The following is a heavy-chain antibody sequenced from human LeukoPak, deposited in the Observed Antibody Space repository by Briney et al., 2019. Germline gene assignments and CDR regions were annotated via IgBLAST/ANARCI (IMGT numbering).Heavy chain of an antibody. Sequence: ASVKVSCKASGGTFSSYAISWVRQAPGQGLEWMGGIIPIFGTANYAQKFQGRVTITADESTSTAYMELSSLRSEDTAVYYCARVYGNYYYYYMDVWGKGTTVTVSS. D-gene: IGHD4-17*01. CDR2: IIPIFGTA. J-gene: IGHJ6*03. CDR1: GGTFSSYA. CDR3: ARVYGNYYYYYMDV. V-gene: IGHV1-69*13.